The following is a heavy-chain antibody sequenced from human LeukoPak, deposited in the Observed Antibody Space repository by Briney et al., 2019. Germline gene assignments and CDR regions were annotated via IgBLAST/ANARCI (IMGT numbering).Heavy chain of an antibody. CDR2: IIPIFGTA. V-gene: IGHV1-69*05. Sequence: SVKVSCKASGGTFSSYAISWVRQAPGQGLEWMGGIIPIFGTANYAQKFQGRVTITTDESTSTAYMELSRLRSDDTAVYYCAGAGSSREGFDPWGQGTLVTVSS. D-gene: IGHD6-13*01. CDR1: GGTFSSYA. J-gene: IGHJ5*02. CDR3: AGAGSSREGFDP.